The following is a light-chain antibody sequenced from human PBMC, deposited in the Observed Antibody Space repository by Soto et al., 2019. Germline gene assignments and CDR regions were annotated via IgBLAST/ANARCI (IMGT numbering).Light chain of an antibody. CDR3: SSFTTTNTWV. CDR1: RSDVGGYNS. V-gene: IGLV2-14*01. CDR2: EVS. Sequence: QSALTQPASVSGSPGQSITISCTGTRSDVGGYNSVCWHQQHPGKAPKLIIYEVSNRPSGVSDRFSASKSGNTASLTISVLQADDEADYYCSSFTTTNTWVFGGGTKLTVL. J-gene: IGLJ3*02.